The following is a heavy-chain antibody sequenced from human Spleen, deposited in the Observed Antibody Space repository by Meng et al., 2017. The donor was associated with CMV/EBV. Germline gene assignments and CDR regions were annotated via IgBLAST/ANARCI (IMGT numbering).Heavy chain of an antibody. CDR3: ARRGRTGSLNWFDP. V-gene: IGHV4-39*07. CDR2: VYYSENT. J-gene: IGHJ5*02. D-gene: IGHD1-26*01. CDR1: GGSSTSSSCY. Sequence: SGGSSTSSSCYWGWIRQPPGKGLGWVGSVYYSENTSDNPSLKSRVTISLDTSKNQFSLSLSSVTTADTAVYYCARRGRTGSLNWFDPWGRGTLVTVSS.